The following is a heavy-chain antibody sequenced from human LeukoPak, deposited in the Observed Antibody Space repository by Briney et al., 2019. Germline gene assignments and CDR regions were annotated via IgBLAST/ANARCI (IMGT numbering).Heavy chain of an antibody. CDR2: VSSDGINK. CDR1: GFTFNEYA. CDR3: AREKDYGDYIDF. D-gene: IGHD4-17*01. J-gene: IGHJ4*02. Sequence: GRSLSLSCAASGFTFNEYAIHWVRQAPGKGLEWVAVVSSDGINKYYADSVKGRFTISRDNSKNTLYLQMNSLRPDDTAVYYCAREKDYGDYIDFWGQGTLVTVSS. V-gene: IGHV3-30-3*01.